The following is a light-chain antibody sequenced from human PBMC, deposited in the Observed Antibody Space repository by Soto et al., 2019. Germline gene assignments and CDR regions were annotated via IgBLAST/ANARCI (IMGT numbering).Light chain of an antibody. J-gene: IGLJ1*01. CDR1: SSDVGSFDS. CDR2: DVS. V-gene: IGLV2-14*01. CDR3: SSFTTSSTLV. Sequence: SVLTQPASVSGSPGQPITISCTGTSSDVGSFDSVAWYQHNPGKAPKLMIYDVSNRPSGVSSRFSGSKSGNTASLSISGLQTEDEANYYCSSFTTSSTLVFGTGTKGTVL.